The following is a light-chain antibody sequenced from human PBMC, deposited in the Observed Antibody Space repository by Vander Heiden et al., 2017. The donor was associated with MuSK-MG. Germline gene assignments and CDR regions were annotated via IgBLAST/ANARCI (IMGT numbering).Light chain of an antibody. V-gene: IGKV1-5*01. Sequence: DIQMTQSPSTLSASVGDRVTITCRASQSVSIWLAWYQQKPGKAPKLLIYDVSSFESGVPLRFSGSGSGTEFTLTISSLQPDDFATYYCQQDNSYSQTFGQGTKVEVK. CDR1: QSVSIW. CDR2: DVS. J-gene: IGKJ1*01. CDR3: QQDNSYSQT.